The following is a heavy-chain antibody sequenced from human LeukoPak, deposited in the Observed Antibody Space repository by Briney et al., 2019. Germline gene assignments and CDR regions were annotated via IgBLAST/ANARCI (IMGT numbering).Heavy chain of an antibody. V-gene: IGHV4-34*01. Sequence: SETLSLTCAVYGGSFSGYYWSWIRQPPGKGLEWIGEINHSGSTNYNPSLKIRVTISVETSKNQFSLKLSSVTAADTAVYYCARGRHCSGGSCYSGYYFDYWGQGTLVTVSS. CDR2: INHSGST. CDR1: GGSFSGYY. CDR3: ARGRHCSGGSCYSGYYFDY. D-gene: IGHD2-15*01. J-gene: IGHJ4*02.